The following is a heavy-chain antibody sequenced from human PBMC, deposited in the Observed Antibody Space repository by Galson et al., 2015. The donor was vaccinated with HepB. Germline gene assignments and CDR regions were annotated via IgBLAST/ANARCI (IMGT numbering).Heavy chain of an antibody. CDR3: AREDAVVPAANDAFDI. V-gene: IGHV7-4-1*02. D-gene: IGHD2-2*01. Sequence: SVKVSCKASGYTFTSYAMNWVRQAPGQGLEWRGWINTNTGNPTYAQGFTGRFVFSLDTSVSTAYLQISSLKAEDTAVYYCAREDAVVPAANDAFDIWGQGTMVTVSS. J-gene: IGHJ3*02. CDR1: GYTFTSYA. CDR2: INTNTGNP.